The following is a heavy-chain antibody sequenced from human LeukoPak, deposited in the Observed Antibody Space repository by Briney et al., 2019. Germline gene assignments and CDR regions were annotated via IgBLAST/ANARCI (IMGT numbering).Heavy chain of an antibody. CDR1: GGSISSSYYY. D-gene: IGHD3-3*01. V-gene: IGHV4-39*01. Sequence: SETLSLTCTVSGGSISSSYYYWGWIRQPPGKGLEWIGSIYYSGSTYYNPSLKSRVTISVDTSKNQFSLKLRSVTAADTAVYYCNSLEWLKGSYGMDVWGQGTTVTVSS. CDR3: NSLEWLKGSYGMDV. CDR2: IYYSGST. J-gene: IGHJ6*02.